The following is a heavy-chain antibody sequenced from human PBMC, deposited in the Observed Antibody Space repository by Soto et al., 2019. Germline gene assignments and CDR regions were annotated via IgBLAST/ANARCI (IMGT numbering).Heavy chain of an antibody. CDR1: GFNLSHPW. CDR2: IKSKTDGGTA. J-gene: IGHJ4*02. V-gene: IGHV3-15*01. Sequence: PGGSLRLSCVASGFNLSHPWMTWVRQAAGKGLEWVGRIKSKTDGGTADYAAPVKGRATISRDDSKNTVYLQMNSPKTEDTAVYYCTTGIYYDILTGYHNVAYLGQGALVTVSS. D-gene: IGHD3-9*01. CDR3: TTGIYYDILTGYHNVAY.